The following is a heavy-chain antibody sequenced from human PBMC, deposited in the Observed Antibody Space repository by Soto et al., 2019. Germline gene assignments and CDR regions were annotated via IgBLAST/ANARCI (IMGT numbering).Heavy chain of an antibody. V-gene: IGHV2-5*02. CDR2: IYWDDDK. D-gene: IGHD3-16*01. Sequence: QITLKESGPTLVKPTQTLTLTCTFSGFSLTTRGVGVGWIRQPPGKALECLALIYWDDDKRYSPSLQSRLSFTKDTSKTQLVLTMTNVDPVDTATYYWANITNSYQSDWFDPWGQGTLVSVSS. J-gene: IGHJ5*02. CDR1: GFSLTTRGVG. CDR3: ANITNSYQSDWFDP.